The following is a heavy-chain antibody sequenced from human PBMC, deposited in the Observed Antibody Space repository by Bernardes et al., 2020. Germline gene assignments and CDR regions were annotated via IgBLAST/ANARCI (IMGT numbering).Heavy chain of an antibody. J-gene: IGHJ4*02. V-gene: IGHV3-15*05. CDR3: TTVTMVAVHGDY. CDR1: GFSFSNAW. CDR2: IKSKTDGETT. D-gene: IGHD6-19*01. Sequence: GGSLRLSCVASGFSFSNAWMSWVRQAPGKGLEWVGRIKSKTDGETTDYAAPVKGRFTISRDDSKNTLSLQMNSLKSEDTAVYYCTTVTMVAVHGDYWGQGTRVTVSS.